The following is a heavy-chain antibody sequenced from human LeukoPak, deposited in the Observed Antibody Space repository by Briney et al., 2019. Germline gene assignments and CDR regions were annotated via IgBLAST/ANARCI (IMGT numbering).Heavy chain of an antibody. V-gene: IGHV3-15*01. D-gene: IGHD3-10*01. CDR2: IKSKTDGETT. Sequence: GGSLRLSCVDSGFTFTNAWMSWVRQAPGKGLEWIGRIKSKTDGETTNYAEPMRGRFTISRDDSKSAVYLQMNSLKIGDTAVYYCTTDLGTYYHGSQRLIPIDYWGQGTLVTVSS. CDR3: TTDLGTYYHGSQRLIPIDY. CDR1: GFTFTNAW. J-gene: IGHJ4*02.